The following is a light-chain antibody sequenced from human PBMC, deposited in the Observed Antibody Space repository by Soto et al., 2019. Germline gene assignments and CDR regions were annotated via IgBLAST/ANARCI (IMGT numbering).Light chain of an antibody. CDR1: QSVTSTY. V-gene: IGKV3-20*01. Sequence: EIVLTQSPGTLYLSPGERATLSCRASQSVTSTYFAWYQQKHGQATRLLIYGASKRKCGVPTRISGGGSGTDFTLTISILEPEDLVLYYWQQFTWLVTFGAGTRVDI. CDR3: QQFTWLVT. CDR2: GAS. J-gene: IGKJ4*01.